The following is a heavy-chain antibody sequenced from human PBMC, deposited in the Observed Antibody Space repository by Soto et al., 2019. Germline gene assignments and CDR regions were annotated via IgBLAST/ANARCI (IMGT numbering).Heavy chain of an antibody. CDR3: ARVSGSGWSSDY. CDR2: INAGNGNT. J-gene: IGHJ4*02. CDR1: GYTFTSYA. Sequence: ASVKVSCKASGYTFTSYAMHWVRQAPGQRLEWMGWINAGNGNTKYSQKFQGRVTITRDTSASTAYMELSSLRSEDTAVYYCARVSGSGWSSDYWGQGTLVTVSS. V-gene: IGHV1-3*01. D-gene: IGHD6-19*01.